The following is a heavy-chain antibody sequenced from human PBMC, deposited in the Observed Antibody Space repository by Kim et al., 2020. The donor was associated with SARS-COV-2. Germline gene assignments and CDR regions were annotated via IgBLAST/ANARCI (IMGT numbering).Heavy chain of an antibody. CDR3: ATHYGDYIGWFDP. CDR2: TYYSGST. CDR1: GGSISSSSYY. V-gene: IGHV4-39*01. Sequence: SETLSLTCTVSGGSISSSSYYWGWIRQPPGKGLEWIGSTYYSGSTYYNPSLKSRVTISIDTSKNQFSLKLSSVTAADTAVYYCATHYGDYIGWFDPWGQGTLVTVSS. D-gene: IGHD4-17*01. J-gene: IGHJ5*02.